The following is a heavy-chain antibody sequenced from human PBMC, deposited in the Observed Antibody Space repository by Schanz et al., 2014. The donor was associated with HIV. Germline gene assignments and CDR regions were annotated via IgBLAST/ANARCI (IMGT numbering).Heavy chain of an antibody. Sequence: QVHLVQSGAEVRDPGASVKVSCRSSGYTFTRYGISWVRQAPGQGLEWMGWINGYNGHTIYAQSFQDKLPMTTDTYTNTAYMELRSLRSDDTAVYYCARDGSKTIEYWGQGTLVTV. CDR2: INGYNGHT. J-gene: IGHJ4*02. V-gene: IGHV1-18*01. CDR3: ARDGSKTIEY. D-gene: IGHD4-4*01. CDR1: GYTFTRYG.